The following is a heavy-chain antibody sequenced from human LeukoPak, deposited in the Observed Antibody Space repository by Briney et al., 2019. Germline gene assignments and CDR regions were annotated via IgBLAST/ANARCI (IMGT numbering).Heavy chain of an antibody. CDR3: ARAYYDSRKINWFDP. CDR1: GGSFSGYY. Sequence: PSETLSRTCAVYGGSFSGYYWSWIRQPPGKGLEWIGEINHSGSTNYNPSLKSRVTISVDTSKNQFSLKLSSVTAADTAVYYCARAYYDSRKINWFDPWGQGTLVTVSS. D-gene: IGHD3-22*01. J-gene: IGHJ5*02. CDR2: INHSGST. V-gene: IGHV4-34*01.